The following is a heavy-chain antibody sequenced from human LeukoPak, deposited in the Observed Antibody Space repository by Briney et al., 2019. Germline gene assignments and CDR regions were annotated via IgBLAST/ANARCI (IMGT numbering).Heavy chain of an antibody. CDR2: IYTTGKT. D-gene: IGHD3-16*01. CDR3: ARHGYTASHYFLDY. V-gene: IGHV4-4*07. Sequence: SETLSLTCTVSSGSINSYYWGWVRQHAGRGLEWVGRIYTTGKTDYNPSLKSRLTMSVDTSKRQFSLNLTSVTAADTAIYYCARHGYTASHYFLDYWSQGTLVTVSS. J-gene: IGHJ4*02. CDR1: SGSINSYY.